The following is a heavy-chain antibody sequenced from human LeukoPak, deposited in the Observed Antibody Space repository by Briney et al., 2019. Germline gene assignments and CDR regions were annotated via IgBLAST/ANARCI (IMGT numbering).Heavy chain of an antibody. Sequence: SVKVSCKASGGTFSSYAISWVRQAPGQGLERMGGIIPIFGTANYAQRFQGRVTITADESTSTAYMELSSLRSEDTAVYYCGRGGDNDYGAFDIWGQGTMVTVSS. CDR2: IIPIFGTA. CDR1: GGTFSSYA. CDR3: GRGGDNDYGAFDI. J-gene: IGHJ3*02. D-gene: IGHD4-17*01. V-gene: IGHV1-69*13.